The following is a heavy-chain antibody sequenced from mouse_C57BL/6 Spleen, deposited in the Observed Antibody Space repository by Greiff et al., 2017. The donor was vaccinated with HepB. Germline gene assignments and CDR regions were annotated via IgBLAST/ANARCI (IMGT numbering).Heavy chain of an antibody. CDR1: GYTFPSYW. V-gene: IGHV1-53*01. J-gene: IGHJ4*01. D-gene: IGHD1-1*01. Sequence: PQQPGTELVKPGASVKLSCKASGYTFPSYWLHWVKQRPGQGLEWIGNINPSNGGTNYNEKFKSKATLTVDKSCSTAYMQLSSLTSEDSAVYYYARGLLRDMDDWGQGTSVTVSS. CDR3: ARGLLRDMDD. CDR2: INPSNGGT.